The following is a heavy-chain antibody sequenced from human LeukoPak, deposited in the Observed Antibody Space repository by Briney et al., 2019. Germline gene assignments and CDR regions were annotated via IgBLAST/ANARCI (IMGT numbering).Heavy chain of an antibody. V-gene: IGHV3-23*01. D-gene: IGHD1-26*01. CDR3: ASSGSYRFDC. J-gene: IGHJ4*02. CDR1: GFTFSSYA. CDR2: ISGSGGST. Sequence: GGSLRLSCAASGFTFSSYAMSWVRQAPGKGLEWVSAISGSGGSTYYADSVKGRFTISRDNAKNSLYLQMNSLRDEDTAVYYCASSGSYRFDCWGQGTLVTVSS.